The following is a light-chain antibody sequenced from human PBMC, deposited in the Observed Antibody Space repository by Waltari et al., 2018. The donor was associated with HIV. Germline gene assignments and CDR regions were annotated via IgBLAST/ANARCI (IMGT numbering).Light chain of an antibody. CDR2: GAF. Sequence: EIVLTQSAATLSVSPGERVSLSCRASQNIGINLAWFQQKPGQAPSVLVYGAFSRATGILARFSGRGSRTESALTNARLHAEDSTGYCGQQYNRWPRTFGQGKRLESK. V-gene: IGKV3-15*01. CDR3: QQYNRWPRT. CDR1: QNIGIN. J-gene: IGKJ5*01.